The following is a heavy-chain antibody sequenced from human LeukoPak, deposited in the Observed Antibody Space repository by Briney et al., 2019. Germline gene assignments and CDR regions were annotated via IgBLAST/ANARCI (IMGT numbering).Heavy chain of an antibody. CDR3: ARSYDSRRRQYNWFDP. V-gene: IGHV1-8*01. Sequence: ASVKVSCKASGYTFTSYDINWVRQATGQGLEWMGWMNPNSGNTGYAQKFQGRVTMTRNTSISTAYMELSSLRSEDTAVYYCARSYDSRRRQYNWFDPWGQGTLVTVSS. CDR2: MNPNSGNT. J-gene: IGHJ5*02. D-gene: IGHD3-22*01. CDR1: GYTFTSYD.